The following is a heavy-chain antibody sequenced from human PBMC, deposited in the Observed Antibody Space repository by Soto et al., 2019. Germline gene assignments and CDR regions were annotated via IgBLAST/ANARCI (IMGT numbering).Heavy chain of an antibody. CDR2: VYYIGSS. CDR3: VSINAGGWYYFDY. J-gene: IGHJ4*02. CDR1: VGSIDNSNYY. V-gene: IGHV4-39*02. Sequence: PSETLSVACAVSVGSIDNSNYYWGWIRQPPGKGLEWIGSVYYIGSSYYSPSLKSRVTMSVDSSKNHFSLILDSVTAADTAVYYCVSINAGGWYYFDYWGQGILVSVSS. D-gene: IGHD6-19*01.